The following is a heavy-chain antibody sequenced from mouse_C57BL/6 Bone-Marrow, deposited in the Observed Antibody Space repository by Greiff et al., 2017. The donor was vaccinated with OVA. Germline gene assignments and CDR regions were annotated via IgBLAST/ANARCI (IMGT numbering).Heavy chain of an antibody. D-gene: IGHD3-2*02. CDR2: IRSGGDYI. Sequence: DVMLVESGEGLMKPGGSLKLSCAASGFTFSSYAMSWVRQTPEKRLEWVAYIRSGGDYIYYADTVKGRFTISRDNAWNTLYLQMSSLKPEDTAMYYCTRDRRVDSSAQYDYAKDYWGQGTSVAVTS. CDR1: GFTFSSYA. V-gene: IGHV5-9-1*02. J-gene: IGHJ4*01. CDR3: TRDRRVDSSAQYDYAKDY.